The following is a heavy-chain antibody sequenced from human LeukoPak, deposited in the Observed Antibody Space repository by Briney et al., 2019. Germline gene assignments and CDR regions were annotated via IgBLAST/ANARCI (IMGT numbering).Heavy chain of an antibody. D-gene: IGHD3-22*01. CDR3: ARGYDSSAYYPFNY. V-gene: IGHV4-59*11. CDR2: ISDSGST. J-gene: IGHJ4*02. CDR1: GASLSTHH. Sequence: PSETLSLTCVVSGASLSTHHWSWIRQSPGRGLEWIGYISDSGSTNYNPSLKSRVTISVDTSKNQFSLMLSSVTAADTAVYYCARGYDSSAYYPFNYWGQGTLVTVSS.